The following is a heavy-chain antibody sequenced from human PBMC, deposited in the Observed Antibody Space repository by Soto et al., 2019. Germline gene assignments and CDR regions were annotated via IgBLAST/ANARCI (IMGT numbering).Heavy chain of an antibody. V-gene: IGHV3-74*01. D-gene: IGHD3-22*01. CDR2: INTDGSTT. J-gene: IGHJ4*02. CDR3: ARELGGYARH. CDR1: GFTFSNYW. Sequence: EVQLVESGGGLVHPGGSLSLSCAASGFTFSNYWMHCVRQAPGKGPVWVSRINTDGSTTNYADSVKGRFTISRANSKNTLYLQTNSLGAEETPVYYCARELGGYARHWGQGTLVSVSS.